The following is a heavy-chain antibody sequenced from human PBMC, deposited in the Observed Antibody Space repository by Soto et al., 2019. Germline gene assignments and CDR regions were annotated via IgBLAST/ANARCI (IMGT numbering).Heavy chain of an antibody. CDR1: GGTFSSYA. J-gene: IGHJ6*02. CDR2: IIPIFGTA. Sequence: SVKVSCKASGGTFSSYAISWVRQAPGQGLEWMGGIIPIFGTANYAQKFQGRVTITADESTSTAYMELSSLRSEDTDVDYCARDGIAVAGDYYYNGMDVWGQGTTVTVSS. D-gene: IGHD6-19*01. V-gene: IGHV1-69*13. CDR3: ARDGIAVAGDYYYNGMDV.